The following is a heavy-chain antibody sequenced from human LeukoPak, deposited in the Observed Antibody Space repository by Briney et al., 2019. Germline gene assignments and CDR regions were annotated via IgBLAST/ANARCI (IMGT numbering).Heavy chain of an antibody. V-gene: IGHV1-69*13. Sequence: SVKVSCKASGGTFSSYAISWVRQALGQGLEWMGGIIPIFGTANYAQKFQGRVTITADESTSTAYMELSSLRSEDTAVYYCASRYCSGGSCYLAYYFDYWGQGTLVTVSS. CDR2: IIPIFGTA. CDR1: GGTFSSYA. CDR3: ASRYCSGGSCYLAYYFDY. D-gene: IGHD2-15*01. J-gene: IGHJ4*02.